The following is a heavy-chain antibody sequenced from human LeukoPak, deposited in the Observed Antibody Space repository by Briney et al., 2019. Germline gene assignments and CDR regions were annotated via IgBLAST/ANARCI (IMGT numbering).Heavy chain of an antibody. Sequence: GGSLRLSCAASGFTFSSYRMDWLRQAPGKGLEWVSSISSSSSYIYYADTVKRRFTISRENAKNSLYLQMTRLRAEDTTVYCCARDFGFSGFWFGELDDYWGQGTLVTVSS. D-gene: IGHD3-10*01. CDR2: ISSSSSYI. J-gene: IGHJ4*02. CDR1: GFTFSSYR. CDR3: ARDFGFSGFWFGELDDY. V-gene: IGHV3-21*01.